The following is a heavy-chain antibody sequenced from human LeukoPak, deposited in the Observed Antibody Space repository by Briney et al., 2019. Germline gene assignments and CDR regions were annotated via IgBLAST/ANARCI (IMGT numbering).Heavy chain of an antibody. CDR1: GFTFSSYS. CDR2: ISSSSSYI. V-gene: IGHV3-21*01. J-gene: IGHJ6*02. Sequence: PGGSLRLSCAASGFTFSSYSMNWVRQAPGKGLEWVSSISSSSSYIYYADSVKGRFTISRDNAKNSLYLQMNSLRAEDTAVYYCTRAMTRGYYYDMDVWGQGTTVTVSS. D-gene: IGHD3-22*01. CDR3: TRAMTRGYYYDMDV.